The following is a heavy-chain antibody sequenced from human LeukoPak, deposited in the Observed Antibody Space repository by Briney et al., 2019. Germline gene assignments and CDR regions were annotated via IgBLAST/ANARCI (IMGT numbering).Heavy chain of an antibody. V-gene: IGHV1-46*01. D-gene: IGHD5-18*01. Sequence: ASVKVSCKASGYTFTRYYMHWVRQAPGQGLEGMGIINPSGGSTSYAQKFQGRVTMTRDTSTSTVYMELSSLRSEDTAVYYCARGGDVDTAMVYGFGYWGQGTLVTVSS. CDR1: GYTFTRYY. CDR2: INPSGGST. CDR3: ARGGDVDTAMVYGFGY. J-gene: IGHJ4*02.